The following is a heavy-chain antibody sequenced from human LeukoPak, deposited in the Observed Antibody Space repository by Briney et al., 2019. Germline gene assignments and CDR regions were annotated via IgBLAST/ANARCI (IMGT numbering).Heavy chain of an antibody. V-gene: IGHV4-34*01. CDR2: INHSGST. CDR1: GGSFSGYY. Sequence: SETLSLTCAVYGGSFSGYYWSWIRQPPGKGLEWIGEINHSGSTNYNPSLKSRVTISVDTSKNQFSLKLSSVTAADTAVYYCASFYGDSYLFDYWGQGTLVTVSS. CDR3: ASFYGDSYLFDY. D-gene: IGHD4-17*01. J-gene: IGHJ4*02.